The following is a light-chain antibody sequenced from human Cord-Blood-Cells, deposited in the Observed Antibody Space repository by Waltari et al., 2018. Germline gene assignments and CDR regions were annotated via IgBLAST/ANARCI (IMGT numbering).Light chain of an antibody. CDR3: SSYAGSNNRRV. CDR1: SSDVGGYNY. Sequence: QSALTQSPSASGSPGQSVTISCTGTSSDVGGYNYVSWYQQHPGKAPKLMIYEVSKLPPGVPDRFSGSKSGNTASLTVSGLQAEDEADYYCSSYAGSNNRRVFGGGTKLTVL. V-gene: IGLV2-8*01. CDR2: EVS. J-gene: IGLJ3*02.